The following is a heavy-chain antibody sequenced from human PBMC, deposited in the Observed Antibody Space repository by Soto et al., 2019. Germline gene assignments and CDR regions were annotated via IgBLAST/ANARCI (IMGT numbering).Heavy chain of an antibody. J-gene: IGHJ4*02. Sequence: QVHLVQSGAEVKKPGASVKVSCKASGYTFTSYGITWVRQAPGQGLEWLGWISAHNGNTDYAQKLQGRVIVTRDTSTSTAYMELRSLRSDATAVNYSARGRYGDYWGQGDLVTVSS. D-gene: IGHD1-1*01. V-gene: IGHV1-18*01. CDR3: ARGRYGDY. CDR2: ISAHNGNT. CDR1: GYTFTSYG.